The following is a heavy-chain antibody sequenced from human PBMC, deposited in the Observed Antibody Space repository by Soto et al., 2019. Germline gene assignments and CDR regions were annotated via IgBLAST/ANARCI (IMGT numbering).Heavy chain of an antibody. Sequence: GGSLRLSCAASGFTFSSYDMHWVRQATGKGLEWVSAIGTAGDTYYPGSVKGRFTISRENAKNSLYLQMNSLRAGDTAVYYCARAPHKFGDYYYMDVWGKGTTGTVSS. CDR1: GFTFSSYD. CDR3: ARAPHKFGDYYYMDV. D-gene: IGHD3-10*01. J-gene: IGHJ6*03. V-gene: IGHV3-13*01. CDR2: IGTAGDT.